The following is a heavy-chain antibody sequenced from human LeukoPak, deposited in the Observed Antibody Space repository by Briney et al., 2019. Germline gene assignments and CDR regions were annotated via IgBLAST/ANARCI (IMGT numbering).Heavy chain of an antibody. CDR1: GFDFNNYN. D-gene: IGHD3-22*01. J-gene: IGHJ4*02. Sequence: PGGSLRLSCAASGFDFNNYNMNWVRQAPGKGLEWVAFISYDGSHKYYGDSVKGRFTISRDNSKNTLYLQMNSLRDEDTAVYYCAKGYYDSSGYFPLLDYWGQGSLVTVSS. V-gene: IGHV3-30*18. CDR2: ISYDGSHK. CDR3: AKGYYDSSGYFPLLDY.